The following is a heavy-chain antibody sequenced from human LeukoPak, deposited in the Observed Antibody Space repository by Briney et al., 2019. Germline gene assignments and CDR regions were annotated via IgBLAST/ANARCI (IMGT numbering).Heavy chain of an antibody. CDR2: VYYRGTP. D-gene: IGHD3-3*01. Sequence: PSETLSLTCTVSGDSIISDDYYWAWIRQPPGKGLEWIGSVYYRGTPYYNPSLKSRVTISVDTSKNQFSLKLSSVTAADTAVYYCARRALGGIGVVKYYFDYWGQGTLVTVSS. CDR1: GDSIISDDYY. V-gene: IGHV4-39*07. CDR3: ARRALGGIGVVKYYFDY. J-gene: IGHJ4*02.